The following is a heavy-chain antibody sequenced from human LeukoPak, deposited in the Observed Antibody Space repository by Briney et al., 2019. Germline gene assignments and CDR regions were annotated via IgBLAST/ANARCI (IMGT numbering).Heavy chain of an antibody. CDR2: ISRSSSYN. V-gene: IGHV3-21*01. J-gene: IGHJ3*02. CDR3: ARAREGRWEMLGTCDI. D-gene: IGHD2-15*01. Sequence: GGSLRLSCAASEFTFSGYSMSWVRQAPGKGLEWVSSISRSSSYNYYADSLKGRFTISRDNAKNSLYLQMNSLRAEDTAVYYCARAREGRWEMLGTCDIWGQGTMVTVSS. CDR1: EFTFSGYS.